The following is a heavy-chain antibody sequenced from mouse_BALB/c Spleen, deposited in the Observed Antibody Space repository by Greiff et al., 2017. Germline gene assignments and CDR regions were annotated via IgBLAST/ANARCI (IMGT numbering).Heavy chain of an antibody. CDR3: AREETALDY. CDR2: INPYNGAT. CDR1: GYSFTGYY. V-gene: IGHV1-31*01. Sequence: VQLQQSGPELVKPGASVKISCKASGYSFTGYYMHWVKQSHVKSLEWIGRINPYNGATSYNQNFKDKASLTVDKSSSTAYMELHSLTSEDSAVYYCAREETALDYWGQGTTLTVSS. D-gene: IGHD4-1*01. J-gene: IGHJ2*01.